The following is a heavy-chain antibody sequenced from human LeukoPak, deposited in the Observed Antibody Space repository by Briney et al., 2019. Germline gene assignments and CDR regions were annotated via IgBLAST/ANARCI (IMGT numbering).Heavy chain of an antibody. Sequence: GGSLRLSCAASGFTFSSYGMHWVRQAPGKGLEWVAFIRFDGSNTYYADSVKGRFTISRDNSKNTLYLQMNSLRAEDTAVYYCAKEGVRGYSYGYGTRNKWFDPWGQGTLVTVSS. D-gene: IGHD5-18*01. CDR3: AKEGVRGYSYGYGTRNKWFDP. V-gene: IGHV3-30*02. J-gene: IGHJ5*02. CDR1: GFTFSSYG. CDR2: IRFDGSNT.